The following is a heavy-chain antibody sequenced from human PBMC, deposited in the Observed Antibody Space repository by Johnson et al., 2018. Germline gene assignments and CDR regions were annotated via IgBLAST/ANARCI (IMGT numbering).Heavy chain of an antibody. CDR3: AKDGGARGRFLAH. V-gene: IGHV3-30*18. CDR2: TSYEGTYN. D-gene: IGHD3-3*01. J-gene: IGHJ4*02. CDR1: GFTFSIYG. Sequence: QVQLQESGGGVVEPGRSLRLSCAASGFTFSIYGMHWVRQAPGKGLEWVAVTSYEGTYNYYLDSVKGRFTISRDNSKNTLYLQMNSLRAEDTAVYYCAKDGGARGRFLAHWGQGTLVTVSS.